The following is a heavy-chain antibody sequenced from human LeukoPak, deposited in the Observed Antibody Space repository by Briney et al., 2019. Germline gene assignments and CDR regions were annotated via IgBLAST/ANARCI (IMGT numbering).Heavy chain of an antibody. CDR2: TSSSCSKL. Sequence: KPGSSLRLSCAASGFTFSSYNMNRVRQAPGKGLEWVSSTSSSCSKLYAADSVKGRFTISRDNAKTSLYLQMQSLRAEDTAMYYCARDRSELIDYWGQGALVTVS. CDR1: GFTFSSYN. D-gene: IGHD1-7*01. CDR3: ARDRSELIDY. J-gene: IGHJ4*02. V-gene: IGHV3-21*06.